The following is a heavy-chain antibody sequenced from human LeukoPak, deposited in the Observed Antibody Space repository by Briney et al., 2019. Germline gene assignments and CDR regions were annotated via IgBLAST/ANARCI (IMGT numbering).Heavy chain of an antibody. J-gene: IGHJ4*02. CDR1: GFTVSSSF. D-gene: IGHD5-18*01. CDR3: AKGIELWLTYFDH. V-gene: IGHV3-53*01. CDR2: LSGGGTT. Sequence: GGSLRLSCVVSGFTVSSSFMYWVRQAPGKGLEWVSVLSGGGTTYYADSVKGRFTISRDNSKNTLSLQMNSLRAEDTAVYYCAKGIELWLTYFDHWGQGTLVTASS.